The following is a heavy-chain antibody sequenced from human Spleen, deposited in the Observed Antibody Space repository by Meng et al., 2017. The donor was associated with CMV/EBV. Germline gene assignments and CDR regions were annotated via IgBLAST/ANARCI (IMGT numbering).Heavy chain of an antibody. Sequence: CAASGFTVSLNYVSWVRQAPGKGLGWVSVMYSGGSTNYADSVKGRFTISRDNSKNTLYLQMNSLRVEDTAVYYCARDSKIFGVADYWGQGTLVTVSS. V-gene: IGHV3-66*02. CDR2: MYSGGST. CDR1: GFTVSLNY. CDR3: ARDSKIFGVADY. D-gene: IGHD3-3*01. J-gene: IGHJ4*02.